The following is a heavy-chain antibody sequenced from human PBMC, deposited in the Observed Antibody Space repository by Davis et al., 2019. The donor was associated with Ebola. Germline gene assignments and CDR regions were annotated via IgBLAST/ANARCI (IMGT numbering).Heavy chain of an antibody. Sequence: GGSLRLSCAASGFTFSSYSMNWVRQAPGKGLEWVSYISSSSSTIYYGDSVNGRFTISRDSAKNSLYLQMNSLRDEDTAVYYCARDGGDDFWSGLFDYWGQGTLVTVSS. CDR1: GFTFSSYS. CDR2: ISSSSSTI. V-gene: IGHV3-48*02. CDR3: ARDGGDDFWSGLFDY. J-gene: IGHJ4*02. D-gene: IGHD3-3*01.